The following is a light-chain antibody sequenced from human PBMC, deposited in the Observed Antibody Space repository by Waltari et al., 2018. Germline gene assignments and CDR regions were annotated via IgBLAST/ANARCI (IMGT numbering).Light chain of an antibody. CDR1: QSVLYSSNNKNY. V-gene: IGKV4-1*01. CDR2: WAC. J-gene: IGKJ1*01. Sequence: DIVMTQSPDSLAVSLGERATINCESSQSVLYSSNNKNYLAWYQQKPGQPPKLLIYWACTRESGVPDRFIGSGSGTDFTLTINTRQAEDVAVYYCQQYYNTPRTFGQGTKVEIK. CDR3: QQYYNTPRT.